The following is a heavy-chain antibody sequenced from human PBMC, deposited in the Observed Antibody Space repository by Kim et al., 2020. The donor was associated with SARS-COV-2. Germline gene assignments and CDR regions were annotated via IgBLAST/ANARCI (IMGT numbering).Heavy chain of an antibody. D-gene: IGHD3-10*01. Sequence: SETLSLTCTVSGGSISSSNYYWGWIRQPPGKGLEWIGSIYYSGSTYYNPSLKSRVTISVDTSKNQFSLKLSSVTAADTTVYYCARHHPPGSYGMDVWGQGTTVTVSS. CDR3: ARHHPPGSYGMDV. CDR1: GGSISSSNYY. J-gene: IGHJ6*02. V-gene: IGHV4-39*01. CDR2: IYYSGST.